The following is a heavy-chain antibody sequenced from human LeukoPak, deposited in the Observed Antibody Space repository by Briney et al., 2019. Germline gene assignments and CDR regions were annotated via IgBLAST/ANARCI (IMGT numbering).Heavy chain of an antibody. CDR2: MYQSVST. D-gene: IGHD2-21*01. CDR3: ARRVPYFVY. V-gene: IGHV4-38-2*02. Sequence: PSETLSLTCTVSGDSVRSAYLWGWVRQPPGTGLEWIASMYQSVSTYNNPSLKSRVTISVDTSTNQFSLSLRSATASHTPFYYFARRVPYFVYWGEGTMVSVPS. CDR1: GDSVRSAYL. J-gene: IGHJ4*02.